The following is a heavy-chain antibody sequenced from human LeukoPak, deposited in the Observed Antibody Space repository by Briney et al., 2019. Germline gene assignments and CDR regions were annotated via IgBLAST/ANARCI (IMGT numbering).Heavy chain of an antibody. J-gene: IGHJ5*02. CDR3: AREVGYSSSWYGRFDP. CDR1: GYTFTGHY. CDR2: INPNSGGT. D-gene: IGHD6-13*01. Sequence: GASVKVSCKASGYTFTGHYMHWVRQAPGQGLEWMGRINPNSGGTNFAQEFQGRVTMTRDTSISTSYLELNSLRSDDTAVYYCAREVGYSSSWYGRFDPWGQGTLVTVSS. V-gene: IGHV1-2*06.